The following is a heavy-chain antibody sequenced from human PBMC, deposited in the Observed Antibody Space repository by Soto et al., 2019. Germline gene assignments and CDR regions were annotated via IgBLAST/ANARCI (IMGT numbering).Heavy chain of an antibody. D-gene: IGHD2-15*01. CDR3: AGFVVPASRNSDFDY. CDR1: GISVSTSDYY. CDR2: IYYSGST. V-gene: IGHV4-39*01. Sequence: LSLTCTVSGISVSTSDYYWGWVRQPPGKGLGWIGNIYYSGSTFYNPSLRSRVTLSVDTSKNQFSLRLNSVTAADTAVYFCAGFVVPASRNSDFDYWGQGTLVTVSS. J-gene: IGHJ4*02.